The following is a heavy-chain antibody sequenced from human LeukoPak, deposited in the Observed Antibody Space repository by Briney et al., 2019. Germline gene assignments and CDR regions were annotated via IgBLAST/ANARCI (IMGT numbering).Heavy chain of an antibody. CDR1: GGSISSGGYY. J-gene: IGHJ4*02. CDR3: ARGGWKDYGLDY. Sequence: SETLSLTCTVSGGSISSGGYYWSWIRQHPGKGLEWIGYIYYSGSTYYNPSLKSRVTISVDTSKNQFSLKLSSVTAADTAVYYWARGGWKDYGLDYWGQGTLVTVSS. CDR2: IYYSGST. D-gene: IGHD4-17*01. V-gene: IGHV4-31*03.